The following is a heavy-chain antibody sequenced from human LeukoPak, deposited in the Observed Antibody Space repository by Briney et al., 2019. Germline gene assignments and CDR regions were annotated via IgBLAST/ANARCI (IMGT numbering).Heavy chain of an antibody. V-gene: IGHV3-30-3*01. Sequence: GGSLRLSCAASGFTFSSYAMHWVRQAPGKGLEWVAVISYDGSNKYYADSVKGRFTISRDNAKNSLYLQMNSLRAEDTALYYCAKDIGLDYDSSGYWDWGQGTLVTVSS. CDR3: AKDIGLDYDSSGYWD. D-gene: IGHD3-22*01. CDR2: ISYDGSNK. CDR1: GFTFSSYA. J-gene: IGHJ4*02.